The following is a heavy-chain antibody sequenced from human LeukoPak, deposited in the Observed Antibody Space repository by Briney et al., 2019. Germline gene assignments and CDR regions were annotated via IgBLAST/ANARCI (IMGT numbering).Heavy chain of an antibody. Sequence: PGRPLRLSCAASGFTFSSYAMHWVRQAPGKGLEWVAVISYDGSNKYYADSVKGRFTISRDNSKNTLYLQMNSLRAEDTAVYYCARALAYCGGDCYPAVMDVWGQGTTVTVSS. V-gene: IGHV3-30*04. CDR3: ARALAYCGGDCYPAVMDV. CDR1: GFTFSSYA. D-gene: IGHD2-21*02. CDR2: ISYDGSNK. J-gene: IGHJ6*02.